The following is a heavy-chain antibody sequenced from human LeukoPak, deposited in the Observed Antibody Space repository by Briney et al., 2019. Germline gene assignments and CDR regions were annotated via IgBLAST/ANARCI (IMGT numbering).Heavy chain of an antibody. CDR2: ISGSGGST. J-gene: IGHJ4*02. V-gene: IGHV3-23*01. D-gene: IGHD1-26*01. CDR3: AKEVIVGVSFDY. CDR1: GFSFSSYA. Sequence: GGSLRLSCAASGFSFSSYAMSWVRQAPGKGLEWVAAISGSGGSTYYADSVKGRFTISRDNFKNTLYLQMNSLRAEDTAVYYCAKEVIVGVSFDYWGQGTLVTVSS.